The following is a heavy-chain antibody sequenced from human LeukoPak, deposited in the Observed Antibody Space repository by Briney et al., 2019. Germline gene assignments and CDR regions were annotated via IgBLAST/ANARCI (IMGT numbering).Heavy chain of an antibody. D-gene: IGHD3-22*01. J-gene: IGHJ4*02. CDR1: VYTFTSYA. Sequence: GASVKVSCKASVYTFTSYAMHWVRQASGQRLEWMGWINAGNGNTKYSQKFQGRVTITRDTSASTAYMELSSLRSEDTAVYYCATNSYYDSSGYFWGQGTLVTVSS. V-gene: IGHV1-3*01. CDR3: ATNSYYDSSGYF. CDR2: INAGNGNT.